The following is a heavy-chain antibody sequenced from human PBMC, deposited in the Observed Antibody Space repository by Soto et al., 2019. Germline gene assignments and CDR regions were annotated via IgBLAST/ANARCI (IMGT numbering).Heavy chain of an antibody. Sequence: PSETLSLTCSVSGGSINSSRYFWGWVRQHPGKGLEWIGSIYYSGSTYYNPSLMSRVTISVDTSKNQFSLKLSSVTAADTAVFYCARHYSSGSRNWFDPWGQGTLVTVSS. CDR3: ARHYSSGSRNWFDP. D-gene: IGHD6-19*01. CDR2: IYYSGST. V-gene: IGHV4-39*01. CDR1: GGSINSSRYF. J-gene: IGHJ5*02.